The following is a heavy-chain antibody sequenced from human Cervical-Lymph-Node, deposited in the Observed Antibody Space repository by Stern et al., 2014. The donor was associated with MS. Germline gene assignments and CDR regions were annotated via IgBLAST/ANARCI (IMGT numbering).Heavy chain of an antibody. CDR2: ISSSGAST. CDR3: AKDHRIAAPGSTPFDY. J-gene: IGHJ4*02. D-gene: IGHD6-13*01. V-gene: IGHV3-23*04. CDR1: GFTFNNYA. Sequence: VQLVESGGGLVQPGGSLRLSCAASGFTFNNYAMNWVRQAPGKGLECVSSISSSGASTQYAASVKGRFTISRDNSKKTLYLQMNSLRAEDTAVYYCAKDHRIAAPGSTPFDYGGPGTLVTVSS.